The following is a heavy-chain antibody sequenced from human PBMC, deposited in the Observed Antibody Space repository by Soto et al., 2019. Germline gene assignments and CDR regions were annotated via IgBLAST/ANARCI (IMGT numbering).Heavy chain of an antibody. CDR1: GFTFSSYA. J-gene: IGHJ4*02. CDR3: AKDQDPAVLRFLEWLPTN. CDR2: ISGSGGST. V-gene: IGHV3-23*01. Sequence: GGSLRLSCAASGFTFSSYAMSWVRQAPGKGLEWVSAISGSGGSTYYADSVKGRFTISRDNSKNTLYLQMNSLRAEDTAVYYCAKDQDPAVLRFLEWLPTNWGQGTLVTVSS. D-gene: IGHD3-3*01.